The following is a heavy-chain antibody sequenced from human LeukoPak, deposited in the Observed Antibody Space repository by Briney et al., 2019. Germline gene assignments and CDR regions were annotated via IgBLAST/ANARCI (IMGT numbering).Heavy chain of an antibody. CDR1: GYTFTAYY. CDR2: INPNSGGT. D-gene: IGHD4-23*01. V-gene: IGHV1-2*02. CDR3: AREMETGTVVTPGY. Sequence: ASVKVSCKASGYTFTAYYIHWVRQAPGQGLEWMGWINPNSGGTNYAQKFQGRVTMTRDTSISTTNMELRSLRSDDTAVYYCAREMETGTVVTPGYWGQGTLVTVSS. J-gene: IGHJ4*02.